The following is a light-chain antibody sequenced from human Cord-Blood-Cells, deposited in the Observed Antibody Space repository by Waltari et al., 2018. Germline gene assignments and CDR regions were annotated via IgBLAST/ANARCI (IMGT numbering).Light chain of an antibody. V-gene: IGLV2-23*02. J-gene: IGLJ2*01. CDR2: EVS. CDR1: SSDVGRYNL. Sequence: QSALTPPASVSVSPGQSITLSCTGTSSDVGRYNLVSWYQQHPSKPPQLMIYEVSKRPSGVSNRFSGSKSGNTASLTISGLQAEDEADYYCCSYAGSSTLVFGGGTKLTVL. CDR3: CSYAGSSTLV.